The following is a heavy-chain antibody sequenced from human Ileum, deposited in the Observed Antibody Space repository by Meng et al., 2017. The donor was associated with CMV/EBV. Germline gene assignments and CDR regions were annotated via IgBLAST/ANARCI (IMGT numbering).Heavy chain of an antibody. V-gene: IGHV3-23*03. Sequence: GFTLGSQAISWGRQAPGKGLEWGSVIDNGGSSTYYADSMKDRFTISRDNSKNTLYLQMNSLRDEDTAVYYCATTNREWELQGGYFDYWGQGTLVTVSS. J-gene: IGHJ4*02. CDR2: IDNGGSST. CDR3: ATTNREWELQGGYFDY. CDR1: GFTLGSQA. D-gene: IGHD1-26*01.